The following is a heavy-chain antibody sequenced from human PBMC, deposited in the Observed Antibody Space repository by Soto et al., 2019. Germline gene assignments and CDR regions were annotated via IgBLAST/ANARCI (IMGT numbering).Heavy chain of an antibody. CDR2: ISPDGGST. CDR3: ARAPRGGVIIVITWAQIDY. V-gene: IGHV1-46*01. CDR1: GFYFTYHY. Sequence: ASVKVSCKASGFYFTYHYIHSLRQAPVQVLEWMGIISPDGGSTRYSQNFQARITMTRDTSTSTVYMELSSLRSEDTAIYYCARAPRGGVIIVITWAQIDYWGQGTLVTVSS. J-gene: IGHJ4*02. D-gene: IGHD3-10*01.